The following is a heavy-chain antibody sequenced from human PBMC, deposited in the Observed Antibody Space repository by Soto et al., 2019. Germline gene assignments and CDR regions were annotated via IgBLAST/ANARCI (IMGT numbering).Heavy chain of an antibody. CDR2: IYPGDSDT. CDR1: GYNFTSYW. CDR3: ARQAVDYVWGSYRSRRYYYYYGMDV. Sequence: GESLKISCKGSGYNFTSYWIGWVRQMPGKGLEWMGIIYPGDSDTRYSPSFQGQVTISADKSISTAYLQWSSLKASDTAMYYCARQAVDYVWGSYRSRRYYYYYGMDVWGQGTTVTV. J-gene: IGHJ6*02. D-gene: IGHD3-16*02. V-gene: IGHV5-51*01.